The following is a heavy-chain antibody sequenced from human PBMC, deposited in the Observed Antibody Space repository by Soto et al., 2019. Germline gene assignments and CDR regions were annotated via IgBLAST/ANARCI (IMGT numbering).Heavy chain of an antibody. CDR2: INSDGSST. Sequence: GGSLRLSCAASGFTFSSYLMHWVRQAPGKGLVWVSRINSDGSSTSYADSVKGRFTISRDNAKNTLYLQMNSLRAEDTAVYYCARQWTNYDILTGYFQYYFDYWGQGTLVTVSS. CDR1: GFTFSSYL. V-gene: IGHV3-74*01. D-gene: IGHD3-9*01. J-gene: IGHJ4*02. CDR3: ARQWTNYDILTGYFQYYFDY.